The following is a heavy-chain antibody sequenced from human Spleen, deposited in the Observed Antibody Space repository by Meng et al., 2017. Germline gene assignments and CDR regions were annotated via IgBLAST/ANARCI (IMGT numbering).Heavy chain of an antibody. V-gene: IGHV3-23*01. Sequence: GESLKISCAASGFTFSSYAMSWVRQAPGKGLEWVSCISSNRGGSTYYTDSVKGRFTISRDNSKNTLYLQMSSLRAEDTAVYYCAKDQGGNWKDAFDIWGQGTMVTVSS. J-gene: IGHJ3*02. CDR1: GFTFSSYA. CDR2: ISSNRGGST. CDR3: AKDQGGNWKDAFDI. D-gene: IGHD1-1*01.